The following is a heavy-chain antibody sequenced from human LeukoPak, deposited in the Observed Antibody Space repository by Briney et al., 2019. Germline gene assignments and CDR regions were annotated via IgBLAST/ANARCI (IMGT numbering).Heavy chain of an antibody. CDR3: TTYNSRDAFDI. CDR2: IKSKGDGGTT. D-gene: IGHD2/OR15-2a*01. CDR1: GFTVSDTW. J-gene: IGHJ3*02. Sequence: PGGSLTLSCARSGFTVSDTWMSWARQAPGKGLELVGRIKSKGDGGTTDHAAPVKGRFTISRDDSKNTLNLQMNGLKPEDTAVYYCTTYNSRDAFDIWGQGTMVTVSS. V-gene: IGHV3-15*01.